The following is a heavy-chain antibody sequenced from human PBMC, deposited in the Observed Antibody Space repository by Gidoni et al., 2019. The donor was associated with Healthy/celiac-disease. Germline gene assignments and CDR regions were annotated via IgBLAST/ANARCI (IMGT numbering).Heavy chain of an antibody. J-gene: IGHJ4*02. CDR3: TTDPTPPLRYFDWY. V-gene: IGHV3-15*01. D-gene: IGHD3-9*01. CDR2: IKSKTDGGTT. Sequence: EVQLVESGGGLVKPGGSLRLSCAASGFTFSTDGMSWVRKAPGKGLEWVGRIKSKTDGGTTDYAAPVKGRFTISRDDSKNTLYLQMNSLKTEDTAEYYCTTDPTPPLRYFDWYWGQGTLVTVSS. CDR1: GFTFSTDG.